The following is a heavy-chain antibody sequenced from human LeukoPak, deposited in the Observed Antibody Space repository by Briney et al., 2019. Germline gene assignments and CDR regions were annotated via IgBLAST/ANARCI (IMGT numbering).Heavy chain of an antibody. CDR1: GGSISSYY. Sequence: SETLSLTCTVSGGSISSYYWSWIRQPPGKGLEWIGYIYSGSTDYNPSLKSRVTISVDTSRNKFTLQLSSVTAADTAVYYCARGFEYNYRYTFGYWGQGTLVTVSS. CDR3: ARGFEYNYRYTFGY. CDR2: IYSGST. J-gene: IGHJ4*02. V-gene: IGHV4-59*01. D-gene: IGHD5-18*01.